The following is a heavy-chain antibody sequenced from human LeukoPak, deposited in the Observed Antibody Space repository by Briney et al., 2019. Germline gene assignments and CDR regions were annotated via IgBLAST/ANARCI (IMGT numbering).Heavy chain of an antibody. CDR1: GYTFTSYD. CDR3: AADLIYGDAFDY. D-gene: IGHD4-17*01. V-gene: IGHV1-8*01. J-gene: IGHJ4*02. CDR2: MNPNSGNT. Sequence: ASVKVSCKASGYTFTSYDINWVRQATGQGLEWMGWMNPNSGNTGYAQKFQGRVTMTRNTSISTAYMELSSLRSEDTAVYYCAADLIYGDAFDYWGQGTLVTVSS.